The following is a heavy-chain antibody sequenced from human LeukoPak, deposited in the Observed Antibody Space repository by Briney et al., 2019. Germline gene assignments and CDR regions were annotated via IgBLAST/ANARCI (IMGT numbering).Heavy chain of an antibody. Sequence: LETLSLSCADSGGSLSRYNWSWVRQPPGKGLEWISYIFYSRSTNYNPSLKRRVTISVDTSKNQLPLKLSSVTAADTAVYCCARQDKATKQPYNWFDPWGQGTRVTVSS. J-gene: IGHJ5*02. CDR3: ARQDKATKQPYNWFDP. CDR1: GGSLSRYN. CDR2: IFYSRST. D-gene: IGHD5-18*01. V-gene: IGHV4-59*08.